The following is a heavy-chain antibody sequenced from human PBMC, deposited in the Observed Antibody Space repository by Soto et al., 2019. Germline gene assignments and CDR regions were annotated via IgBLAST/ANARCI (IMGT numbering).Heavy chain of an antibody. D-gene: IGHD3-22*01. Sequence: SETLSLTFRVSGGSIRGINYYWGWVRQAPWKGLEWVLSIYFSGSWTYHYNPSIKNPVTISVDTSKNQFSIKMTSVTAADTAVYYCARQRYSVGTSGYYPFDYWGQGTLVTVYS. CDR3: ARQRYSVGTSGYYPFDY. V-gene: IGHV4-39*01. J-gene: IGHJ4*02. CDR1: GGSIRGINYY. CDR2: IYFSGSWT.